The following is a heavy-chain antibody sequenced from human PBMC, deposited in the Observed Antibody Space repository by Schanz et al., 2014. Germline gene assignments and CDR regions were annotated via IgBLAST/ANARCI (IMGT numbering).Heavy chain of an antibody. D-gene: IGHD1-26*01. V-gene: IGHV1-24*01. CDR1: GYSLIHLT. J-gene: IGHJ4*02. CDR2: FERVDSEP. CDR3: STSGEDLEPTPNY. Sequence: QVPLVQSGAEVKEPGASVKVSCKVSGYSLIHLTLYWVRQAHGKGLEWLGGFERVDSEPIYAPRFQGRVTMPKDSSTDTAYLEVTGLRSEDTAIYFCSTSGEDLEPTPNYWGQGTRITVSS.